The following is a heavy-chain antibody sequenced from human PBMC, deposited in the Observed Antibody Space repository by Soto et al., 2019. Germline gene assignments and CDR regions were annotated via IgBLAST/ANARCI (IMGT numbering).Heavy chain of an antibody. Sequence: QVQLVQSGAEVKKPGASVKVSCKASGYTFTTYYIHWVRQAPGQGLEWIGVINPSGGSATYTQNFQDRVTMTRDTSTGTVTMELGSLTTGDTARYYFARSPLLGWLQSGHFDYWGQGDLVTVSS. V-gene: IGHV1-46*01. CDR2: INPSGGSA. CDR1: GYTFTTYY. J-gene: IGHJ4*02. D-gene: IGHD5-12*01. CDR3: ARSPLLGWLQSGHFDY.